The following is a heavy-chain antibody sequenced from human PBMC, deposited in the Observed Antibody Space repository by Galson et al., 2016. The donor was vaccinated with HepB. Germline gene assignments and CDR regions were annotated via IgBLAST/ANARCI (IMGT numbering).Heavy chain of an antibody. D-gene: IGHD2-21*02. V-gene: IGHV4-59*08. Sequence: ETLSLTCTVSGSSISKNFWSWIRPPPGKGLERIGSSHYSGPMTYNPSLKSRVTASVDTSKNQISLKLTSVTAADTAVYYCSRLVPVVVTPLRSHDAFDIWGQGTTVTVSS. CDR2: SHYSGPM. CDR3: SRLVPVVVTPLRSHDAFDI. CDR1: GSSISKNF. J-gene: IGHJ3*02.